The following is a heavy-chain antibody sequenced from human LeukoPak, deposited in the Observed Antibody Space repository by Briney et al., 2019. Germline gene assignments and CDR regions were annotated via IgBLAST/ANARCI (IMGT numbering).Heavy chain of an antibody. J-gene: IGHJ4*02. V-gene: IGHV3-48*03. CDR3: TRGRYCSGGSCFYFDY. Sequence: GGSLRLSCAASGFTFSSYEMNWVRQPPGKGLECVSYISTSGTTKYYADSVNGRFTISRDRGQNSLYLQMNSLRAEDTAVYYCTRGRYCSGGSCFYFDYWGQGILVTVSS. CDR1: GFTFSSYE. D-gene: IGHD2-15*01. CDR2: ISTSGTTK.